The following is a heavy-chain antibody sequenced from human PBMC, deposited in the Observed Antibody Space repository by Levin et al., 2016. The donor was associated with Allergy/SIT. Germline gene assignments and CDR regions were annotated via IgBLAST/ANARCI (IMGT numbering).Heavy chain of an antibody. V-gene: IGHV3-30*18. CDR3: AKDQAYCTGGNCYHYFYYMDV. CDR1: GFTFRSYG. D-gene: IGHD2-15*01. CDR2: ISYEGSNK. J-gene: IGHJ6*03. Sequence: SLKISCAASGFTFRSYGMHWVRQAPGKGLEWVAVISYEGSNKLYADSVKGRFTISRDNSKNTLYLQMNSLRAEDTAVYYCAKDQAYCTGGNCYHYFYYMDVWGKGTTVTVS.